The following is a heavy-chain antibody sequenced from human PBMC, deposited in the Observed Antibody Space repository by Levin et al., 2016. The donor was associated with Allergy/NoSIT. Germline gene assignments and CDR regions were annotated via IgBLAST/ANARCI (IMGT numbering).Heavy chain of an antibody. J-gene: IGHJ3*02. CDR1: GYSFTSYW. Sequence: KVSCKGSGYSFTSYWIGWVRQMPGKGLEWMGIIYPGDSDTRYSPSFQGQVTISADKSISTAYLQWSSLKASDTAMYYCARHGSYYYDSKKAFDIWGQGTMVTVSS. V-gene: IGHV5-51*01. CDR3: ARHGSYYYDSKKAFDI. CDR2: IYPGDSDT. D-gene: IGHD3-22*01.